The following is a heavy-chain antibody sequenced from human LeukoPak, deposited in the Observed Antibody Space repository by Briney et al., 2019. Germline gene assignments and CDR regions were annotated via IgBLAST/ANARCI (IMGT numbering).Heavy chain of an antibody. CDR3: ARDPQLERRRDNWFDP. Sequence: GGSLRLSCAASGFTFSSYSMNWVRQAPGKGLEWVSSISSSSSYIYYADSVKGRFTISRDNAKNSLYLQMNSLRAEDTAVYYCARDPQLERRRDNWFDPWGQGTLVTVSS. CDR1: GFTFSSYS. J-gene: IGHJ5*02. V-gene: IGHV3-21*01. D-gene: IGHD1-1*01. CDR2: ISSSSSYI.